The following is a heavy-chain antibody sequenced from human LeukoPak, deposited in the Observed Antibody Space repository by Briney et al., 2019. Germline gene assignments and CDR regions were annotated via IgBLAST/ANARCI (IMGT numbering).Heavy chain of an antibody. CDR1: GYTFTTYD. Sequence: GASVKVSCKASGYTFTTYDVNWVRQATGQGLEWMGWINPNSGNTGYAQKFQGRVTITRDTSASTAYMELGSLRSEDMAVYYCARESYYSDSSGRTLDYWGQGTLVTVSS. D-gene: IGHD3-22*01. J-gene: IGHJ4*02. CDR3: ARESYYSDSSGRTLDY. CDR2: INPNSGNT. V-gene: IGHV1-8*01.